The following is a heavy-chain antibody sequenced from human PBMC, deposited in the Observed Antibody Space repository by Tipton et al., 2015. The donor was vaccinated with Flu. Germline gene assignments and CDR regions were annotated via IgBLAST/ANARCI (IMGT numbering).Heavy chain of an antibody. CDR1: GGTFSSYA. Sequence: QLVQSGAEVKKPGSSVKVSCKASGGTFSSYAISWVRQAPGQGLEWMGGIIPILGIANYAQKFQGRVTITADESTSTAYMELSSLRSEDTAVYYCARDYWGHYYGSGSNPWGRGTLVTVSS. CDR3: ARDYWGHYYGSGSNP. V-gene: IGHV1-69*01. D-gene: IGHD3-10*01. CDR2: IIPILGIA. J-gene: IGHJ5*02.